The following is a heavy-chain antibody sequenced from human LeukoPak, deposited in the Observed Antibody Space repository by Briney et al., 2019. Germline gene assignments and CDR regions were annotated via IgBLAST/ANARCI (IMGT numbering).Heavy chain of an antibody. CDR2: IIPIFGTA. D-gene: IGHD3-3*01. Sequence: SVKVSCKASGGTLSSYAISWVRQAPGQGLEWMGGIIPIFGTANYAQKFQGRVTITADESTSTAYMELSSLRSEDTAVYYCARGANSQGTIFGVAPKGSFDYWGQGTLVTVSS. CDR3: ARGANSQGTIFGVAPKGSFDY. CDR1: GGTLSSYA. J-gene: IGHJ4*02. V-gene: IGHV1-69*13.